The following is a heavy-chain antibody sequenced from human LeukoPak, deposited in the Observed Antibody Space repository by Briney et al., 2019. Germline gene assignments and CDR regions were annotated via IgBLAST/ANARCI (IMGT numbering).Heavy chain of an antibody. J-gene: IGHJ6*02. CDR3: ARQIYDFWSGYSYYYYYGMDV. Sequence: PSETLSLTCTVSGGSIRSNLWSWIRQPPGKGLEWIGYIYDSGSTNYNPSLEGRVTISVDTSKNQFSLKLSSVTAADTAVYYCARQIYDFWSGYSYYYYYGMDVWGQGTTVTVSS. CDR1: GGSIRSNL. CDR2: IYDSGST. V-gene: IGHV4-59*08. D-gene: IGHD3-3*01.